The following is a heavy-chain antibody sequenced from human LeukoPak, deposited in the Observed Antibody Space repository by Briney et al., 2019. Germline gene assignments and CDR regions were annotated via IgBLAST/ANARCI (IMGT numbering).Heavy chain of an antibody. D-gene: IGHD1-26*01. CDR2: INSDGSWT. CDR3: AKENPVGGTNYFDY. V-gene: IGHV3-74*01. Sequence: GGSLRLSCAASGNYWMHWVRQAPGKGLVWVSHINSDGSWTSYADSVKGRFTISKDNAKNTVYLQMNNLRAEDTAVYYCAKENPVGGTNYFDYWGQGTLVTVPS. CDR1: GNYW. J-gene: IGHJ4*02.